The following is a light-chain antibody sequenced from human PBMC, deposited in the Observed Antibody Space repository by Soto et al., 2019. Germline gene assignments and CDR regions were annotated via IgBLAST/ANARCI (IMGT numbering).Light chain of an antibody. J-gene: IGKJ5*01. CDR1: QGISSW. CDR2: AAS. Sequence: DIQLTQSPSSLSASVGDRVTITFRASQGISSWLAWYQQKPGKAPKLLIYAASSLQSGVPSRFSGSGSGTDFTLTISSLQSEDSAIYYCQQYKSWPPITFGQGTRLEI. CDR3: QQYKSWPPIT. V-gene: IGKV1D-16*01.